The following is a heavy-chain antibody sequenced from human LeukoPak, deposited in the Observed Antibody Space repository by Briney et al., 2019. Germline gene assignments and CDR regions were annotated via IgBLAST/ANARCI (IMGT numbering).Heavy chain of an antibody. CDR2: IYYSGST. CDR3: ARAPYCSGGSCYRIYYYYMDV. Sequence: PSETLSLTCTVSGGSISSYYWSWIWQPPGKGLERIGYIYYSGSTNYNPSLKSRVTISVDTSKNQFSLKLSSVTAADTAVYYCARAPYCSGGSCYRIYYYYMDVWGKGTTVTVSS. D-gene: IGHD2-15*01. CDR1: GGSISSYY. V-gene: IGHV4-59*01. J-gene: IGHJ6*03.